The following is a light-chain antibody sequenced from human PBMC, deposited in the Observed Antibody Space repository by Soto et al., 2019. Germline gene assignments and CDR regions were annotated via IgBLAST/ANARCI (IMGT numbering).Light chain of an antibody. CDR2: EAT. CDR1: RNVDKW. V-gene: IGKV1-5*02. J-gene: IGKJ1*01. CDR3: QQFYVFLT. Sequence: DIQMTQSPSTLSASLGDRVTIVCRASRNVDKWLAWYHQNSGKAPKLLIPEATNLQTGVPARLGGSGSGTECTLTIINLQPEDVGHYYCQQFYVFLTFGQGTTAEIK.